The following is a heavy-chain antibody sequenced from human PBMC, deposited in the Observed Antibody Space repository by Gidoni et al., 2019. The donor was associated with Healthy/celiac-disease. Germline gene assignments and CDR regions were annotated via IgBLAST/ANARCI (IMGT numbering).Heavy chain of an antibody. CDR2: ISAYNGNT. Sequence: QVQLVQSGAEVKKPGASVKVSCKASGYTFTSYGISWVRQAPGQGLEWMGWISAYNGNTNYAQKLQGRVTMTTDTSTSTAYMELRSLRSDDTAVYYCARDPYYYGSGYYYYYGMDVWGKGPRSPSPQ. CDR1: GYTFTSYG. D-gene: IGHD3-10*01. V-gene: IGHV1-18*04. J-gene: IGHJ6*01. CDR3: ARDPYYYGSGYYYYYGMDV.